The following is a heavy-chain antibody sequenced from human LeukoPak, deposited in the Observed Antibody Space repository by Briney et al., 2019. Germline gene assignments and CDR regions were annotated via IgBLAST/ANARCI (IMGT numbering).Heavy chain of an antibody. CDR1: GYTFTSYG. Sequence: GASVKVSCKASGYTFTSYGISWVRQAPGQGLEWMGWISAYNGNTNYAQKLQGRVTMTTDTSTSTAYMELRSLRSDDTAVYYCARDRFSPIKALYYYYYYMDVWGKGTTVTISS. J-gene: IGHJ6*03. CDR2: ISAYNGNT. CDR3: ARDRFSPIKALYYYYYYMDV. V-gene: IGHV1-18*01.